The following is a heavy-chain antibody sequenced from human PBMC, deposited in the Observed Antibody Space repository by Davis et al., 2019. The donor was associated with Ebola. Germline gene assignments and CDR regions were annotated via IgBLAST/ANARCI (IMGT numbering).Heavy chain of an antibody. CDR1: GYTFTSYD. CDR3: AREGGDGYNSGY. J-gene: IGHJ4*02. V-gene: IGHV1-69*04. Sequence: SVKVSCKASGYTFTSYDINWVRQAPGQGLEWMGRIIPILGIANYAQKFQGRVTITADKSTSTAYMELSSLRSEDTAVYYCAREGGDGYNSGYWGQGTLVTVSS. D-gene: IGHD5-24*01. CDR2: IIPILGIA.